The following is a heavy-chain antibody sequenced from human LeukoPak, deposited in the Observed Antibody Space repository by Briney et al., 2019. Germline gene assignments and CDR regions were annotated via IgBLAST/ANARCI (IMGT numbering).Heavy chain of an antibody. CDR2: IIPIFGTA. J-gene: IGHJ4*02. CDR3: ARDIYYDSSGSIPFDY. D-gene: IGHD3-22*01. Sequence: SVKVSCKASGGTFSSYAISWVRQAPGQGREWMGRIIPIFGTANYAQKFQGRVTITTDESTSTAYMELSSLRSEDTAVYYCARDIYYDSSGSIPFDYWGQGTLVTVSS. V-gene: IGHV1-69*05. CDR1: GGTFSSYA.